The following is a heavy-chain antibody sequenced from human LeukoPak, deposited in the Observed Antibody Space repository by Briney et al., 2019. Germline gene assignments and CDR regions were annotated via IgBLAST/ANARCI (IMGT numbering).Heavy chain of an antibody. CDR1: GFTFSGYP. D-gene: IGHD3-22*01. CDR3: AKGPYYDSSGYFH. V-gene: IGHV3-30-3*02. J-gene: IGHJ4*02. CDR2: ISYDGSNK. Sequence: GGSLRLSCAASGFTFSGYPIHWVRQAPGKGLEWVAVISYDGSNKYYADSVKGRFTISRDNSKNTLYLQMNSLRAEDTAVYYCAKGPYYDSSGYFHWGQGTLVTVSS.